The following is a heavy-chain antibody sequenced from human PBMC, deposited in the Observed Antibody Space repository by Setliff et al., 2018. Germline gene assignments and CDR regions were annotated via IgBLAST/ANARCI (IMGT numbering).Heavy chain of an antibody. CDR2: ITNSGGTI. Sequence: GGSLRLSCAASGFTFSDYYMSWIRQAPGKGLEWVSYITNSGGTIYYADSVKGRFTISRDNHKNTLHVQMNSLRVEDTAIYYCAKSPHDFWSGRVFFDYWGQGMLVTVSS. V-gene: IGHV3-11*01. CDR3: AKSPHDFWSGRVFFDY. CDR1: GFTFSDYY. D-gene: IGHD3-3*01. J-gene: IGHJ4*01.